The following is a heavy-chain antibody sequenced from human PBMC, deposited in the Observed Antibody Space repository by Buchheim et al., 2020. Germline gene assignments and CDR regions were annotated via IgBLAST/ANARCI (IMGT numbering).Heavy chain of an antibody. J-gene: IGHJ4*02. Sequence: EVQLVESGGGLVQPGGSLRLSCAASGFTFSSYCMSWVRQAPGKGLEWVANIKQDESETYYVDSVKGRFTISRDYAKNSLYLQMNSLRAGDAAVYYCARVRGDYVDYLGQGTL. V-gene: IGHV3-7*01. CDR3: ARVRGDYVDY. CDR2: IKQDESET. CDR1: GFTFSSYC.